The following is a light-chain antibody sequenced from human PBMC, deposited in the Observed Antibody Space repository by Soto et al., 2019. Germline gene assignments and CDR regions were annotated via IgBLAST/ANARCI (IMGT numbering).Light chain of an antibody. CDR3: QQPISFPIT. CDR1: QDISSW. CDR2: AAS. Sequence: DIQMTQSPSSVSASVGDRVTITCRASQDISSWLAWYQQKPGKAPKLLIYAASSLQSGVPSRFSGSGSGTDFTLTIRSLQPEDFATYYCQQPISFPITFGQATRLEIK. V-gene: IGKV1D-12*01. J-gene: IGKJ5*01.